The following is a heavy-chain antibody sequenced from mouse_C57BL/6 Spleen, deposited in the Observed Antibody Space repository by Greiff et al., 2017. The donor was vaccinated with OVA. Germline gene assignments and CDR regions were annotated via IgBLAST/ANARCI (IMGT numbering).Heavy chain of an antibody. D-gene: IGHD3-1*01. J-gene: IGHJ4*01. CDR1: GFTFSDFY. V-gene: IGHV7-1*01. Sequence: EVQRVESGGGLVQSGRSLRLSCATSGFTFSDFYMEWVRQAPGKGLEWIAASRNKANDYTTEYSASVKGRFIVSRANSQSILYLQMNALRAEDTAIYYCARDAGLYAMDYWGQGTSVTVSS. CDR2: SRNKANDYTT. CDR3: ARDAGLYAMDY.